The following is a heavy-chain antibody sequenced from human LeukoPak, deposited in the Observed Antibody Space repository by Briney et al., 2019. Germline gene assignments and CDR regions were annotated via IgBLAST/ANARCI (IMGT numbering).Heavy chain of an antibody. D-gene: IGHD3-10*01. CDR1: GGSFSGYY. CDR2: INHSGST. Sequence: PSETLSLTCAVYGGSFSGYYWSWIRQPPGKGLEWIGEINHSGSTNYNPSLKSRVTISVDTSKNQFSLKLSSVTAADTAVYYCARGPYYYGSGSNMDYHYMDVWGKGTTVTVSS. J-gene: IGHJ6*03. CDR3: ARGPYYYGSGSNMDYHYMDV. V-gene: IGHV4-34*01.